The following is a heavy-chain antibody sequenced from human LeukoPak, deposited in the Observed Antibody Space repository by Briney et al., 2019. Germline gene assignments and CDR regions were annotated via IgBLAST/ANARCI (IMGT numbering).Heavy chain of an antibody. CDR3: TGVDYY. Sequence: GGSLRLSCTGSAFNFRNNWMHWVRHVPGKGLEWVSCINDFGNFITYADSVKGRFTISRDNDKNTLFLQMNSLRVEDTAIYYCTGVDYYWGQGIPVTVSS. CDR1: AFNFRNNW. J-gene: IGHJ4*02. CDR2: INDFGNFI. V-gene: IGHV3-74*03.